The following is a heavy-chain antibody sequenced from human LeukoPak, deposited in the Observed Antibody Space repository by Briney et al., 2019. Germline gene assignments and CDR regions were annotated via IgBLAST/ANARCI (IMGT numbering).Heavy chain of an antibody. CDR1: GYTFTGYY. V-gene: IGHV1-18*04. D-gene: IGHD3-10*01. CDR3: ARAFGSYYYYGMDV. Sequence: ASVKVSCKASGYTFTGYYMHWVRQAPGQGLEWMGWISAYNGNTNYAQKLQGRVTMTTDTSTSTAYMELRSLRSDDTAVYYCARAFGSYYYYGMDVWGQGTTVTVSS. J-gene: IGHJ6*02. CDR2: ISAYNGNT.